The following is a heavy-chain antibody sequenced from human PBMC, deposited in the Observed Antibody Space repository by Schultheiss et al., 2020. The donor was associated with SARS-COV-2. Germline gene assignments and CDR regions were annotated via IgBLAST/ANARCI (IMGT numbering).Heavy chain of an antibody. CDR3: ARDRNYYDSSGWYFDL. J-gene: IGHJ2*01. CDR2: IYYSGST. CDR1: GGSISSYY. D-gene: IGHD3-22*01. Sequence: SQTLSLTCTVSGGSISSYYWSWIRQPPGKRLEWIGYIYYSGSTNYNPSLKSRVTISVDTSKNQFSLKLSSVTAADTAVYYCARDRNYYDSSGWYFDLWGRGTLVTVSS. V-gene: IGHV4-59*01.